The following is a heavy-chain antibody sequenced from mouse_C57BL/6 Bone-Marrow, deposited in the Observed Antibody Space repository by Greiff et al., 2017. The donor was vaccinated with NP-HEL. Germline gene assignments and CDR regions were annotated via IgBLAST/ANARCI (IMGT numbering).Heavy chain of an antibody. V-gene: IGHV1-64*01. CDR3: AREETTVVAEGWYFDV. CDR2: IHPNRGST. Sequence: QVQLKQPGAELVKPGASVKLSCKASGYTFTSYWMHWVKQRPGQGLEWIGMIHPNRGSTNYNEKFKSKATLTVDKSSSTAYMQLSSLTSEDSAVYYCAREETTVVAEGWYFDVWGTGTTVTVSS. D-gene: IGHD1-1*01. J-gene: IGHJ1*03. CDR1: GYTFTSYW.